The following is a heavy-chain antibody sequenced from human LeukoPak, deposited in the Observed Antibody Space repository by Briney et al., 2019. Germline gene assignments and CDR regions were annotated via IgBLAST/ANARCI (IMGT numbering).Heavy chain of an antibody. CDR3: ARDNYSPMVRGVIIGYYYGMDV. Sequence: PGGSLRLSCAASGFTFSSYWMSWVRQAPGKGLEWVANIKQDGSEKYYVDSVKGRFTISRDNAKNSLYLQMNSLRAEDTAVYYCARDNYSPMVRGVIIGYYYGMDVWGQGTTVTVSS. D-gene: IGHD3-10*01. J-gene: IGHJ6*02. CDR2: IKQDGSEK. CDR1: GFTFSSYW. V-gene: IGHV3-7*01.